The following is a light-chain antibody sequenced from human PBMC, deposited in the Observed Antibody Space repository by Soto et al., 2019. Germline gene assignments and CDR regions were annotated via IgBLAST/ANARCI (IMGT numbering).Light chain of an antibody. CDR1: SSDVGSYNR. V-gene: IGLV2-18*01. CDR2: EVN. J-gene: IGLJ1*01. Sequence: QSALTQPPSVSGSPGQSVTISCTGTSSDVGSYNRLSWYQQPPGTAPKLIMYEVNTRPSGVPDRVSGSKSGSTASLTISGLQAEDEADYYCSLYISGSTYVFGTGTKVTVL. CDR3: SLYISGSTYV.